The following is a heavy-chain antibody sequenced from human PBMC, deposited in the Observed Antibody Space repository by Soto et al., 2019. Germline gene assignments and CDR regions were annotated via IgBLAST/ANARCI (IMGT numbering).Heavy chain of an antibody. CDR1: GYTFTSYG. J-gene: IGHJ4*02. CDR3: ARGRYGDY. CDR2: ISAHHGNT. V-gene: IGHV1-18*01. Sequence: QVHLVQSGAEVKKPGASVKVSCKGSGYTFTSYGITWVRQAPGQGLEWMGWISAHHGNTDDAQKLQGRVNVSRDTSTCTAYMELRSLRSDDTAVYYCARGRYGDYWGQGDLVTVSS. D-gene: IGHD1-1*01.